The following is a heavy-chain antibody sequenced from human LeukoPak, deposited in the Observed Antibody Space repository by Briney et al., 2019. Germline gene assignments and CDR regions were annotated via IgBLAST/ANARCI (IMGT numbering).Heavy chain of an antibody. CDR3: ARHAPNYYYFDY. CDR1: GGSISSYY. CDR2: IYYSGST. V-gene: IGHV4-59*08. J-gene: IGHJ4*02. D-gene: IGHD1-7*01. Sequence: PSETLSLTCTVSGGSISSYYWSWIRQPPGKGLEWIGYIYYSGSTNYNPSLKSRVTISVDTSKNQFSLKLSSVTAADTAVYYCARHAPNYYYFDYWGQGTLVTVSS.